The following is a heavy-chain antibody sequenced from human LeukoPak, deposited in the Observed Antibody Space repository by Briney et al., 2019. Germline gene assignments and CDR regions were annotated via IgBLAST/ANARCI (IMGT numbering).Heavy chain of an antibody. Sequence: SQTLSLTCTVSGGSISSGSYYWSWIRQPAGKGLEWIVRICTSGSTKYNTSLKSRVTISVDTSKNQFSLKLSSVTAADTAVYYCARAPPYYYDSSGTPFDYWGQGTLVTVSS. D-gene: IGHD3-22*01. V-gene: IGHV4-61*02. CDR2: ICTSGST. CDR1: GGSISSGSYY. CDR3: ARAPPYYYDSSGTPFDY. J-gene: IGHJ4*02.